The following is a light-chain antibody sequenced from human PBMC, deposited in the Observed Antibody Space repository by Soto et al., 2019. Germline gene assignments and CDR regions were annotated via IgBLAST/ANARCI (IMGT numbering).Light chain of an antibody. J-gene: IGLJ1*01. CDR1: RSNIGSNY. Sequence: QSVLTQPPSASGTPGQRVTISCSGSRSNIGSNYVYWYQQLPGTAPKLLIYRNNQRPSGVPDRFSGSKSGTSASLAISGLRSEDEDDYYCAAWDDSLSGQVFGTGTKVTVL. V-gene: IGLV1-47*01. CDR2: RNN. CDR3: AAWDDSLSGQV.